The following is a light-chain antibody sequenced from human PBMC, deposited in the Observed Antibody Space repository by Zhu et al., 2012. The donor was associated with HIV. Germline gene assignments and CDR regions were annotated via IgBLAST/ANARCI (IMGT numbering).Light chain of an antibody. Sequence: IVLTQSPATLSLSPGERATVSCRASRSVSSFLAWYQQKPGQAPRLLIYDASKRAAGIPPRFSGSGSGTDFTLTISSLEPEDFALYYCQQRGNWPLTFGGGTKVEIK. J-gene: IGKJ4*01. CDR2: DAS. CDR1: RSVSSF. V-gene: IGKV3-11*01. CDR3: QQRGNWPLT.